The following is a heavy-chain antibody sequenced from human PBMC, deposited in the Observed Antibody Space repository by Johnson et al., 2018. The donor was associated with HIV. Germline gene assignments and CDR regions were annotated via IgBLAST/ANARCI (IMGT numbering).Heavy chain of an antibody. Sequence: WVAVTSYDGGNKYYADSVKGRLTISRDNSKNTVYLQMNSLRAEDTAVYYCAKGNGDYRSDAFDVWGQGTMVTVST. CDR2: TSYDGGNK. CDR3: AKGNGDYRSDAFDV. D-gene: IGHD4-17*01. J-gene: IGHJ3*01. V-gene: IGHV3-30-3*02.